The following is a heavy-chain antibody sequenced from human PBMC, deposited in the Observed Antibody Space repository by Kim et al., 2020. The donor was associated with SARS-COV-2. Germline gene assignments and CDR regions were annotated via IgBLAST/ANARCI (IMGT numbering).Heavy chain of an antibody. Sequence: DSAQGRFTISRDNSNNTLYLKMNGLRAEDTAVYYCAKEIAGAWFGANFDYWGQGTLVTVSS. D-gene: IGHD3-10*01. CDR3: AKEIAGAWFGANFDY. J-gene: IGHJ4*02. V-gene: IGHV3-30*02.